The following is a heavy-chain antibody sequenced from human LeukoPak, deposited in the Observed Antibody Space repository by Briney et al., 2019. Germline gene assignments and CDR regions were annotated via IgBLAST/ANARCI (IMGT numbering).Heavy chain of an antibody. CDR1: GFTVSSNY. CDR3: ARGYDSSGYYIYWYFDL. V-gene: IGHV3-53*01. D-gene: IGHD3-22*01. Sequence: AGGSLRLSCAASGFTVSSNYMSWVRQAPGKGLEWVSVIYSGGSTYYADSVKGRFTISRDNSKNTLYLQMNSLRAEDTAVYYCARGYDSSGYYIYWYFDLWGRGTLVTVSS. J-gene: IGHJ2*01. CDR2: IYSGGST.